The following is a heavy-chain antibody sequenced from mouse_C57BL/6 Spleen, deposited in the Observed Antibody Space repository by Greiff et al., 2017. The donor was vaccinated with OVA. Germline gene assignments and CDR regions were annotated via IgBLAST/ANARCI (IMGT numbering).Heavy chain of an antibody. D-gene: IGHD3-2*02. J-gene: IGHJ4*01. CDR2: INPNNGGT. CDR3: ARRGQLRMDY. CDR1: GYTFTDYY. V-gene: IGHV1-26*01. Sequence: EVQLQQSGPELVKPGASVKISCKASGYTFTDYYMNWVKQSHGKSLEWIGDINPNNGGTSYNQKFKGKATLTVDKSSSTAYMELRSLTSEDSAVYYCARRGQLRMDYWGQGTSVTVSS.